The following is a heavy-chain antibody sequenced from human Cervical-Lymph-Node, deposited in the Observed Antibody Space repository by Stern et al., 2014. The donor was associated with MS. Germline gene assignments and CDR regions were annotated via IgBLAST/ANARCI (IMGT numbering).Heavy chain of an antibody. CDR1: GGTFINYA. V-gene: IGHV1-69*06. J-gene: IGHJ4*02. D-gene: IGHD3-9*01. CDR3: AGPRYNF. Sequence: EQLVESGAEVKKPGSSVKVSCKASGGTFINYAITWLRQAPGQGLEWMGDIDPIFGTTNHAQKFRGRVTITADRSTSTAYMEVSSLRSEDTAVYYCAGPRYNFWGQGTLVVVSS. CDR2: IDPIFGTT.